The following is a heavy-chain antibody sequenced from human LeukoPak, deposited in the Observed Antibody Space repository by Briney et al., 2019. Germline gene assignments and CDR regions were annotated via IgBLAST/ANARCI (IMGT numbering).Heavy chain of an antibody. CDR2: FYISGST. CDR3: ARGGVYDTSPLDY. Sequence: PSETLSLTCTVSGAFISSGTYYWSRIRQPAGKGLEWIGRFYISGSTHYNPSLKSRVTISVDTSKNQFSLKLSSVTAADTAVYYCARGGVYDTSPLDYWGQGTLVTVSS. D-gene: IGHD3-22*01. J-gene: IGHJ4*02. V-gene: IGHV4-61*02. CDR1: GAFISSGTYY.